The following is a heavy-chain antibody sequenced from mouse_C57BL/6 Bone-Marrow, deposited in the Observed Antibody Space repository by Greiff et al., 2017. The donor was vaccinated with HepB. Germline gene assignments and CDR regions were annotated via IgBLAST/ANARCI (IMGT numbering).Heavy chain of an antibody. CDR3: TKDSNYTYYYAMDY. J-gene: IGHJ4*01. V-gene: IGHV14-4*01. Sequence: VQLQQSGAELVRPGASVKLSCTASGFNIKDDYMHWVKQRPEQGLAWIGWSDPENGDTEYASKFQGKATITADKSSNTAYLQLSSLTSADTAVYYCTKDSNYTYYYAMDYWGQGTSVTVSS. D-gene: IGHD2-5*01. CDR2: SDPENGDT. CDR1: GFNIKDDY.